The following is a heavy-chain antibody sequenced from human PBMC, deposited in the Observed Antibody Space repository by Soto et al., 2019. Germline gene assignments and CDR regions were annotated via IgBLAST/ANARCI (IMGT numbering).Heavy chain of an antibody. D-gene: IGHD2-2*01. CDR2: IYYSGTT. CDR3: RGYCSSTSCYGPYYYYGMDV. V-gene: IGHV4-30-4*01. J-gene: IGHJ6*02. Sequence: SETLSLTCTVSGGSISSGDYYWSWIRQPPGKGLEWIGYIYYSGTTYYNPSLKSRVTISVDTSKNQFSLKLSSVTAADTAVYYCRGYCSSTSCYGPYYYYGMDVWGQGTTVTVSS. CDR1: GGSISSGDYY.